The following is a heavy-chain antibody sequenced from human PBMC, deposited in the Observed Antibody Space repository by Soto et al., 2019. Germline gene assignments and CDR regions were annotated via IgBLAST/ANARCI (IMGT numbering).Heavy chain of an antibody. CDR2: TIPIFSTT. CDR1: GGTFGRYS. J-gene: IGHJ4*02. V-gene: IGHV1-69*01. Sequence: QVQLVQSGAEVQKPGSSVRVSCKASGGTFGRYSISWVRQAPGLGLEWMGGTIPIFSTTNYAQKFQGRLTIIADASTTTAYMELSSLKSDDTAVYYCASNSQYCRGGSCYAYWGQGTLVTVAS. CDR3: ASNSQYCRGGSCYAY. D-gene: IGHD2-15*01.